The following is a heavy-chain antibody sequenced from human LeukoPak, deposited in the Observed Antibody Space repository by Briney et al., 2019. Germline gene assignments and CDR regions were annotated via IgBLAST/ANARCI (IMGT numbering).Heavy chain of an antibody. CDR1: GFTFRSYS. D-gene: IGHD2-8*01. CDR3: ARTDIVLMVYAARIDY. V-gene: IGHV3-48*01. CDR2: ISSSGRTI. Sequence: PGGSLRLSCAASGFTFRSYSMNWVRQAPGKGLEWVSYISSSGRTIYYADSVKGRFTISRDNAKNSLFLQMNSLRAEDTAVYYCARTDIVLMVYAARIDYWGQGTLVTVSS. J-gene: IGHJ4*02.